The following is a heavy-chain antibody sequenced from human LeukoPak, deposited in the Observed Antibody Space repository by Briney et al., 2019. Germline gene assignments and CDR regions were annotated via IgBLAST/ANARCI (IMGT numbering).Heavy chain of an antibody. CDR1: GFTFSSYR. D-gene: IGHD2-2*01. CDR2: ISTSSSST. J-gene: IGHJ4*02. CDR3: AKDGEGYCSSTSCYEGYFDY. Sequence: PGGSLRLSCAASGFTFSSYRMNWVRQAPGKGLEWVSSISTSSSSTYYADSVKGRFTISRDNAKNSLYLQMNSLRAEDTTVYYCAKDGEGYCSSTSCYEGYFDYWGQGTLVTVSS. V-gene: IGHV3-21*01.